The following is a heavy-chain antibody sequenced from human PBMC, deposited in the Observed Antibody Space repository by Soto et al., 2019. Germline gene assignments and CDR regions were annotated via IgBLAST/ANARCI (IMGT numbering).Heavy chain of an antibody. V-gene: IGHV4-59*01. J-gene: IGHJ4*02. CDR3: ARGNTMIVHY. Sequence: PSETLSLTCTVSGGSITSYYWSWIRRPPGKGLEWIGYIYYTGNTNYNPSLRSRVSMSVDTSKNQVSLKLSSVTAADTAVYYCARGNTMIVHYWGLGTQVTVSS. CDR2: IYYTGNT. CDR1: GGSITSYY. D-gene: IGHD3-22*01.